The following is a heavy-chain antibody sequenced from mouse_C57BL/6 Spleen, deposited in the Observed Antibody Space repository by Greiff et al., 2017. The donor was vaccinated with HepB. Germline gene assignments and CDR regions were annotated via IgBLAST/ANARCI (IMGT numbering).Heavy chain of an antibody. Sequence: QVQLQQSGAELVRPGASVKLSCKASGYTFTDYYINWVKQRPGQGLEWIARIYPGSGDTYYNEKFKGKATLTAEKSSSTAYMQLSSLTSEVSAVYFCARSPFPAWVAYWGQGTLVTVSA. CDR3: ARSPFPAWVAY. CDR2: IYPGSGDT. V-gene: IGHV1-76*01. J-gene: IGHJ3*01. CDR1: GYTFTDYY.